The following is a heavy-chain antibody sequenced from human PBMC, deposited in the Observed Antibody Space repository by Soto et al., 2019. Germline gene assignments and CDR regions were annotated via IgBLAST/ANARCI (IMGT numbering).Heavy chain of an antibody. CDR2: IGTTSTYI. CDR1: GFTFGTYT. CDR3: ARDPPATRHGMDV. V-gene: IGHV3-21*04. Sequence: PGGSLRLSCVTSGFTFGTYTMNWVRQAPGKGLEWVSSIGTTSTYIYYADSVRGRFTISRDNSKNTLYLQMKSLRAEDTAVYYCARDPPATRHGMDVWGQGTTVTVSS. J-gene: IGHJ6*02.